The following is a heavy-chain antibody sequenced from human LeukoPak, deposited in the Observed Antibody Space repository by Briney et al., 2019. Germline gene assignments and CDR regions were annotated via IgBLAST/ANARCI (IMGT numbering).Heavy chain of an antibody. J-gene: IGHJ4*02. V-gene: IGHV3-30*04. CDR1: GFTFSSYA. D-gene: IGHD2-2*01. Sequence: PGGSLRLSCAASGFTFSSYAMHWVRQAPGKGLEGVADIPYDGSNKYYADSVKGRFTISRDNSKNTLYLQMNSLRAEDTAVYYCAREGAHIVVVPAAMRSGFDYWGQGTLVTVSS. CDR3: AREGAHIVVVPAAMRSGFDY. CDR2: IPYDGSNK.